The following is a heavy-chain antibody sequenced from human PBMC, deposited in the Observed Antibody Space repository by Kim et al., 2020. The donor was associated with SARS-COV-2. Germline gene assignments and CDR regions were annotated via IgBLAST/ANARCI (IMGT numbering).Heavy chain of an antibody. CDR1: GGTFSSYA. CDR3: ARVSEYGDWGLNWFDP. D-gene: IGHD4-17*01. J-gene: IGHJ5*02. V-gene: IGHV1-69*13. CDR2: IIPIFGTA. Sequence: SVKVSCKASGGTFSSYAISWVRQAPGQGLEWMGGIIPIFGTANYAQKFQGRVTITADESTSTAYMELSSLRSEDTAVYYCARVSEYGDWGLNWFDPWGQGTLVTVSS.